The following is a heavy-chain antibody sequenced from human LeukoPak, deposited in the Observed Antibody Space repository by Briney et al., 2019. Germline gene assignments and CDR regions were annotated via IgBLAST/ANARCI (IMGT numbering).Heavy chain of an antibody. Sequence: GGSLSLSCAASGFTFSTYAMSWVRQAPGKGLEWVSSISDIGYTTYYADSVRGRFTISRDNSKNTVHLQMIGLRAEDTAVYFCAKYYYDSSGYYDAAPLDSWGQGTLVTVFS. CDR2: ISDIGYTT. CDR1: GFTFSTYA. D-gene: IGHD3-22*01. V-gene: IGHV3-23*01. CDR3: AKYYYDSSGYYDAAPLDS. J-gene: IGHJ4*02.